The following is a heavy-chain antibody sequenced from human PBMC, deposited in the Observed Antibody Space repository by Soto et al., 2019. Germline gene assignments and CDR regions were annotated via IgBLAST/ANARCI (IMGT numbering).Heavy chain of an antibody. J-gene: IGHJ6*02. V-gene: IGHV3-21*01. Sequence: EVQLLESGGGLVKPGGSLRLSCAASGFTFSIFTMNWVRQAPGKGLEWVSSFSSVSSYIYYADSVKGRFTISRDNAKNSLYLQMNSLTAEDTAVDYCARGSGGLDVWGQGTTVTVSS. D-gene: IGHD3-10*01. CDR2: FSSVSSYI. CDR3: ARGSGGLDV. CDR1: GFTFSIFT.